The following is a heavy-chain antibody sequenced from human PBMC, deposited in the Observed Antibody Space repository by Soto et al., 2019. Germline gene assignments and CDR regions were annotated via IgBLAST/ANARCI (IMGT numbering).Heavy chain of an antibody. CDR2: ISASGDRT. Sequence: VHLLVSGGGSAQPGGSLRLSCEVSGFTLTNYAMSWVRQTPGKGLEWVSQISASGDRTYYADSVKGRFTISKDFSKNTLFLQMNSLRGEDSAVYYCEGSSTWGQGTMVTVSS. D-gene: IGHD6-6*01. J-gene: IGHJ3*01. CDR3: EGSST. CDR1: GFTLTNYA. V-gene: IGHV3-23*01.